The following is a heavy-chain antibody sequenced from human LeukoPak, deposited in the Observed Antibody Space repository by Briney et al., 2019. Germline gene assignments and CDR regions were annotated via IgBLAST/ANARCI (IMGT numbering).Heavy chain of an antibody. V-gene: IGHV3-21*01. Sequence: GGSLRLSCAASGFTFSSYRMNWVRQAPGKGLEWVSSISSSSSYIYYADSVKGRFTISRDNAKNSLYLQMNSLRAEDTAVYYCARDFLSGSYCDYWGQGTLVTVSS. J-gene: IGHJ4*02. D-gene: IGHD1-26*01. CDR3: ARDFLSGSYCDY. CDR1: GFTFSSYR. CDR2: ISSSSSYI.